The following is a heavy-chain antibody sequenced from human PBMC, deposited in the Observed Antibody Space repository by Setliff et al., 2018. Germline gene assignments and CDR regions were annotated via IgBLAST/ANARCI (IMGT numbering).Heavy chain of an antibody. CDR2: IYHRGRT. D-gene: IGHD1-1*01. J-gene: IGHJ3*01. Sequence: SETLSLTCTVSGGSISSGSYYWSWIRQPAGKGLEWIATIYHRGRTYYNPSLDSRVTISLDTSKNQYSLRLRSVTAADTAVYYCASPRRDDLDTPFDAFDLWGQGTKVTVSS. V-gene: IGHV4-39*07. CDR3: ASPRRDDLDTPFDAFDL. CDR1: GGSISSGSYY.